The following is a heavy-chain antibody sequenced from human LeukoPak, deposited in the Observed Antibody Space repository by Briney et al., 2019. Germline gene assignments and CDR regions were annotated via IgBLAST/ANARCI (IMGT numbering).Heavy chain of an antibody. CDR1: GGSISSSY. Sequence: SETLSLTCTVSGGSISSSYWSWIRQPPGKGLEWIGYIYYSGSTNYNPSLKSRVTISVDTSKNQFSLKLSSVTAAGTAVYYCARGEAYYDILTPMDVWGQGTTVTVSS. CDR2: IYYSGST. V-gene: IGHV4-59*01. D-gene: IGHD3-9*01. CDR3: ARGEAYYDILTPMDV. J-gene: IGHJ6*02.